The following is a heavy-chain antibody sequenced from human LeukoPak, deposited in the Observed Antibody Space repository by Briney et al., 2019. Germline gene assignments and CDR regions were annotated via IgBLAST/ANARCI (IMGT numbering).Heavy chain of an antibody. J-gene: IGHJ4*02. D-gene: IGHD2-2*02. V-gene: IGHV1-3*01. CDR3: ARVGAPIAVLPDAIRGSFGY. Sequence: ASVKVSCKASGYIFTSYSIHWVRQAPGQRLEWMGWINVGNGKTKYSQKFQGRVTITRDTSANTSYMELTGLRSEDTAVYYCARVGAPIAVLPDAIRGSFGYWGQGTLVTVSS. CDR1: GYIFTSYS. CDR2: INVGNGKT.